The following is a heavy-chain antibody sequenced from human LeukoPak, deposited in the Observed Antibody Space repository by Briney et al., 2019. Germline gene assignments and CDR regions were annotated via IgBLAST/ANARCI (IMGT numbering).Heavy chain of an antibody. CDR1: GGSFTSYF. D-gene: IGHD2-2*01. CDR3: ARVVRYCSSTSCSFFDY. CDR2: IYYSGST. Sequence: PSETLSLTCTASGGSFTSYFWSWVRQPPGEGLEWIGYIYYSGSTNYDPSLKSRVTISVDTSKNQFSLKLSSVTAADTAVYYCARVVRYCSSTSCSFFDYWGQGTLVTVSS. J-gene: IGHJ4*02. V-gene: IGHV4-59*01.